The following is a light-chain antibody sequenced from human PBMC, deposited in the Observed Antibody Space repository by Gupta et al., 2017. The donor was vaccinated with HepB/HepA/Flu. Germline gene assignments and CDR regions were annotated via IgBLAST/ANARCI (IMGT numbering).Light chain of an antibody. Sequence: VTTQSPATLSVSPGERATLSCRASQSVSSSLAWYQQRPGQAPRLLIYGASTRATAIPATFSGSGSGTDFTLTISSLQSEDFAVYYCQQEINWRWTFGEGTKVGFK. CDR1: QSVSSS. J-gene: IGKJ4*02. CDR2: GAS. CDR3: QQEINWRWT. V-gene: IGKV3-15*01.